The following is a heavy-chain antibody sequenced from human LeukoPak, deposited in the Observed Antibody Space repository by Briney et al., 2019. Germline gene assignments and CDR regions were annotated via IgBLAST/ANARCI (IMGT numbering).Heavy chain of an antibody. Sequence: SETLSLTCVVYGESFSGYYWTWIRQPPGKGLEWIGEIIDTGSTKYNSSLKSRATISVDTSKNEFSLNLTSVTAADTAIYYCARGLASGYPPIPFDYWGQGTLVTVSS. V-gene: IGHV4-34*12. J-gene: IGHJ4*02. D-gene: IGHD3-3*01. CDR1: GESFSGYY. CDR2: IIDTGST. CDR3: ARGLASGYPPIPFDY.